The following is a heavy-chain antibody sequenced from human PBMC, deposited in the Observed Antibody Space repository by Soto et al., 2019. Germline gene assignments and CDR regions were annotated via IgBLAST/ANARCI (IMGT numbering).Heavy chain of an antibody. CDR1: GLTFTSSA. J-gene: IGHJ4*02. CDR2: IVVGSGNT. Sequence: AVKVSCQASGLTFTSSAVQWVRQARGQRLEWIGWIVVGSGNTNYSQKFQERVTITRDMYTSTAYMELSSMRAEDTAVSYFAADSGDDLAAGYGGQGTLVTVSS. CDR3: AADSGDDLAAGY. V-gene: IGHV1-58*01. D-gene: IGHD5-12*01.